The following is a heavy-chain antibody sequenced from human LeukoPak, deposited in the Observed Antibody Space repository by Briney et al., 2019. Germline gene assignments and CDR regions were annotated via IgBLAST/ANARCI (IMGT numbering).Heavy chain of an antibody. V-gene: IGHV4-39*01. CDR1: GVSISGSNYY. CDR3: ARTPDITMVRGVGPFDP. J-gene: IGHJ5*02. Sequence: PSETLSLTCTVSGVSISGSNYYWGWIRQPPGKGLEWIASIYYSGYTSYNPSLKSRVTMSVDTSKNQFSLKLSSVAAADTAVYFCARTPDITMVRGVGPFDPWGQGTLVSVSS. D-gene: IGHD3-10*01. CDR2: IYYSGYT.